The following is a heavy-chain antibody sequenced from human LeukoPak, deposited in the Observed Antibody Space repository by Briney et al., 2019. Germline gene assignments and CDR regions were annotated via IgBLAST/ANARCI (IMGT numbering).Heavy chain of an antibody. V-gene: IGHV1-18*01. CDR1: GYIFTSRG. Sequence: GASVKVSCKASGYIFTSRGITWVRQAPGRGLEWMGWISAYNGNTNYAQNVQGRVTVTRDTSTSTAYMELRSLRFDDTAVYYCARDLPGAAVEGTTRGMDVWGQGTTVTVSS. J-gene: IGHJ6*02. D-gene: IGHD6-19*01. CDR3: ARDLPGAAVEGTTRGMDV. CDR2: ISAYNGNT.